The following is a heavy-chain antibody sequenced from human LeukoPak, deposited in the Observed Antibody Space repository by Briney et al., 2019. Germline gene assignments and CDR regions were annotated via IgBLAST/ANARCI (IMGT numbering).Heavy chain of an antibody. Sequence: SETLSLTCAVYGGSFSGYYWSWIRQPPGKGLEWIGEINHSGSTNYKPSLKSRVTISVDTSKNQFSLKLSSVTAADTAVYYCARQEYSSGWLRYYYYGMDVWGQGTTVTVSS. CDR1: GGSFSGYY. V-gene: IGHV4-34*01. D-gene: IGHD6-19*01. CDR2: INHSGST. J-gene: IGHJ6*02. CDR3: ARQEYSSGWLRYYYYGMDV.